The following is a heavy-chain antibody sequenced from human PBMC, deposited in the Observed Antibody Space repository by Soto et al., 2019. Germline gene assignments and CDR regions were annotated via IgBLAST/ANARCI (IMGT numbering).Heavy chain of an antibody. D-gene: IGHD6-13*01. CDR3: ARDVKDSSSSFPLGY. V-gene: IGHV4-30-4*01. J-gene: IGHJ4*02. CDR2: IYYSGST. Sequence: SETLSLTCTVSGGSISSGDYYWSWIRQPPGKGLEWIGYIYYSGSTYYNPSLKSRVTISVDTSKNQFSLKLSSVTAADTAVYYSARDVKDSSSSFPLGYWGQGPLVTVSS. CDR1: GGSISSGDYY.